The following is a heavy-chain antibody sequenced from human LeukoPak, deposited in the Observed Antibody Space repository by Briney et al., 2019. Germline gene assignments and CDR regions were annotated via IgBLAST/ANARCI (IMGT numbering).Heavy chain of an antibody. V-gene: IGHV1-3*01. J-gene: IGHJ4*02. CDR1: GYTFTSYA. CDR3: ARGGERITMVRGVRYYFDY. Sequence: EASVKVSCKASGYTFTSYAMHWVRQAPGQRLEWMGWINAGNGNTKYSQKFQGRVTITRDTSASTAYMELSSLRSEGTAVYYCARGGERITMVRGVRYYFDYWGQGTLVTVSS. CDR2: INAGNGNT. D-gene: IGHD3-10*01.